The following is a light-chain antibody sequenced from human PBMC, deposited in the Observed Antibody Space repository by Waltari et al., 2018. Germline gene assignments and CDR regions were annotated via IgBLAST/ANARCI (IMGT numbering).Light chain of an antibody. CDR2: DVS. CDR1: SSDVGGYDY. V-gene: IGLV2-14*03. Sequence: QSALTQPASVSGSPGQSITISSTGTSSDVGGYDYVSWYQQYPGKAPKLVIYDVSNRPSGASNRFSGSKSGNTASLIISGLLAEDEADYYCSSYSSNSLYVFGTGTKVTVL. CDR3: SSYSSNSLYV. J-gene: IGLJ1*01.